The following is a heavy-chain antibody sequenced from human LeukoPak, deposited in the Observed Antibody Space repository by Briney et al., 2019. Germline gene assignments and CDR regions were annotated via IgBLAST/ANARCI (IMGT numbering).Heavy chain of an antibody. D-gene: IGHD2-15*01. J-gene: IGHJ4*02. V-gene: IGHV3-23*01. Sequence: GGSLRLSCAASGFTFSSYAMSWVRQAPGKGLGWVSAISGSGGSTYYADSVKGRFTTSRDNSKNTLYLQMNSLRAEDTAVYYCAKGSLELGYCSGGSCYENDYWGQGTLVTVSS. CDR3: AKGSLELGYCSGGSCYENDY. CDR1: GFTFSSYA. CDR2: ISGSGGST.